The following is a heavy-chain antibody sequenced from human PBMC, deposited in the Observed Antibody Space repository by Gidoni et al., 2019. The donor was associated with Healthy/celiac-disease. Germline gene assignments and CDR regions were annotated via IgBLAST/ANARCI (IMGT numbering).Heavy chain of an antibody. CDR3: AREVATTYYYYYYGMDV. J-gene: IGHJ6*02. D-gene: IGHD5-12*01. CDR2: IIPIFGTA. Sequence: QVQLVQSGAEVKKPGSSVKVSCKASGGTFSSYAISWVRQAPGQGLEWMGGIIPIFGTANYAQKFQGRVTITADKSTSTAYMELSSLRSEDTAVYYCAREVATTYYYYYYGMDVWGQGTTVTVSS. CDR1: GGTFSSYA. V-gene: IGHV1-69*06.